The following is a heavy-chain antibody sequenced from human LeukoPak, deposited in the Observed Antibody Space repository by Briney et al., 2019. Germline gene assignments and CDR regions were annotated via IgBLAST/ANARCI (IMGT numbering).Heavy chain of an antibody. V-gene: IGHV4-39*01. J-gene: IGHJ4*01. CDR2: IYYTGSA. D-gene: IGHD6-13*01. CDR3: AAILRFPQQLELTYFDY. Sequence: SETLSLTCRVSGASMTVSIYYWAWIRQPPGQGLEWIGSIYYTGSAYYNASLESRVTISIDTSKSQFSLRMNYVSAADTAVYYCAAILRFPQQLELTYFDYWGRGTLVTVSS. CDR1: GASMTVSIYY.